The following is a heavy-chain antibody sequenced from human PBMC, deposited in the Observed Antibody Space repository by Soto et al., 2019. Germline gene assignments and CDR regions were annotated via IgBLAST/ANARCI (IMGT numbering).Heavy chain of an antibody. V-gene: IGHV3-30*18. CDR1: GFTSSSHG. D-gene: IGHD3-22*01. CDR3: AKWRNYYDSSGYH. J-gene: IGHJ1*01. Sequence: QVQLVESGGGVAQPGRSLRLSCVASGFTSSSHGMHWVRQAPGKGLEWVALISSDGSEKYYADSVKGRFTISRDNSKNTVYLQMNSLRVEDTAVYYCAKWRNYYDSSGYHWGQGTLVTVSS. CDR2: ISSDGSEK.